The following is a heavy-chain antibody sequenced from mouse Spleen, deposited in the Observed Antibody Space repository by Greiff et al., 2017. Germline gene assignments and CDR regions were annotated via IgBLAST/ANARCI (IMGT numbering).Heavy chain of an antibody. J-gene: IGHJ3*01. Sequence: VQLQQSGAELVKPGASVKLSCTASGFNIKAYYMHWVKQRTEQGLESIGRIDPEDGDTKYAPTFQGTATISADTSTNTAYLQLSSLTSEDTAVYYCAREGLLRGLAYRGQGRLVTVSA. CDR3: AREGLLRGLAY. V-gene: IGHV14-2*01. CDR2: IDPEDGDT. CDR1: GFNIKAYY. D-gene: IGHD2-3*01.